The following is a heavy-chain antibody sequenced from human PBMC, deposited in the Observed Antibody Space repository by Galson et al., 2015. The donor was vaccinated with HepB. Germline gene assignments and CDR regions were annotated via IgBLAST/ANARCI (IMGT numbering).Heavy chain of an antibody. D-gene: IGHD3-10*01. J-gene: IGHJ3*02. CDR2: IDETTTFI. Sequence: SLRLSCAASGFTFSDHYMSWIRQAPGKGLEWVSYIDETTTFINYADSVKGRFTISRDNAKSSLDLQMNGLRAEDTAVYFCERSGGFEPLVDAFDMWGQGTTVIVSS. CDR1: GFTFSDHY. CDR3: ERSGGFEPLVDAFDM. V-gene: IGHV3-11*06.